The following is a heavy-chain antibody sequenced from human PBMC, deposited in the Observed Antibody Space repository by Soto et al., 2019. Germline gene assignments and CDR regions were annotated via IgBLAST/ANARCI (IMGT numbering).Heavy chain of an antibody. CDR1: GGSFSGYY. J-gene: IGHJ4*02. CDR3: ARPFTILAAPPD. V-gene: IGHV4-34*01. CDR2: INHSGST. D-gene: IGHD3-3*01. Sequence: SETLSLTCAAYGGSFSGYYWSWIRQPPGKGLEWIGEINHSGSTNYNPPLKSRVTISVDTSKNQFSLKLSSVTAADTAVYYCARPFTILAAPPDWGQGTLVPVSS.